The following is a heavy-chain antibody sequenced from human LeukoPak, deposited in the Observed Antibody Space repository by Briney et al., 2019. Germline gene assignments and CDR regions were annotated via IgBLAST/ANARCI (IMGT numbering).Heavy chain of an antibody. CDR2: INHSGST. J-gene: IGHJ4*02. CDR3: ARIDLDFWSGYYAH. V-gene: IGHV4-34*01. D-gene: IGHD3-3*01. Sequence: GSLRLSCAASGFTFSSYWMSWVRQAPGKGLEWIGEINHSGSTNYNPSLKSRVTISVDTSKNQFSLKLSSVTAADTAVYYCARIDLDFWSGYYAHWGQGTLVTVSS. CDR1: GFTFSSYW.